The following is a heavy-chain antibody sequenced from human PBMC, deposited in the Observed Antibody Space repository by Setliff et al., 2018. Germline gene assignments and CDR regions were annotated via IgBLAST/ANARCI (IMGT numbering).Heavy chain of an antibody. CDR2: IHYRGTT. Sequence: SETLSLTCTVSGAPISSGTYYWAWIRQPPGKGLEWIGRIHYRGTTYSNASLASRLTISVDTAKNQFSLKLTSVTAADTAVYYCARTGTYRYFDYWGQGILVTVSS. CDR3: ARTGTYRYFDY. CDR1: GAPISSGTYY. J-gene: IGHJ4*02. V-gene: IGHV4-39*01. D-gene: IGHD1-1*01.